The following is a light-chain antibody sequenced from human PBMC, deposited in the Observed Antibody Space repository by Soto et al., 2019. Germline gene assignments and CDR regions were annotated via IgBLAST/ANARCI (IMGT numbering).Light chain of an antibody. V-gene: IGKV3-20*01. Sequence: EIVLTQSPDTLSLSPGERATLSCRARQSVSSNFLAWYHQKPGQAPRLLIYRASSRATGIPDRFTGSGSGTDFTLTISRLEPEDFAVYYCQQYESSPLTFGGGTKVEIK. CDR2: RAS. CDR3: QQYESSPLT. J-gene: IGKJ4*01. CDR1: QSVSSNF.